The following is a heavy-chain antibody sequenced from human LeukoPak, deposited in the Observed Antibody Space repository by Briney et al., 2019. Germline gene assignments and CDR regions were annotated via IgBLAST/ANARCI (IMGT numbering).Heavy chain of an antibody. D-gene: IGHD2-2*02. CDR3: AREREDIVVEPAAIRRDWFDP. V-gene: IGHV4-34*01. CDR1: GGSFSGYY. Sequence: SETLSLTCAVYGGSFSGYYWSWIRQPPGKGLEWIGEINHSGSTNYNPSLKSRVTISVDTSKNQFSLKLSSVTAADTAVYYCAREREDIVVEPAAIRRDWFDPWGQGTLVTVSS. CDR2: INHSGST. J-gene: IGHJ5*02.